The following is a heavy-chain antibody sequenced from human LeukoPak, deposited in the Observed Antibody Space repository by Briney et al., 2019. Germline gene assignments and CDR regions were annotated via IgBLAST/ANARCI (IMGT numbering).Heavy chain of an antibody. D-gene: IGHD6-19*01. J-gene: IGHJ4*02. V-gene: IGHV1-24*01. CDR3: GTSRASGWYFRGYFDY. CDR2: FDPEDGET. Sequence: ASVKVSCKVSGYTLTELSMHWVRQAPGKGLEWMGGFDPEDGETIHAQKFQGRVTMTEDTSTDTAYMELSSLRSEDTAVYYCGTSRASGWYFRGYFDYWGQGTLVTVSS. CDR1: GYTLTELS.